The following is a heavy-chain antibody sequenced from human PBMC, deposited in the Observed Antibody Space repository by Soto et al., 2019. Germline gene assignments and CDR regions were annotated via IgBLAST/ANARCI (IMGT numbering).Heavy chain of an antibody. CDR1: GFTFTNYA. D-gene: IGHD3-10*01. CDR3: AREYTMVRGVYYTTYNWFDP. J-gene: IGHJ5*02. V-gene: IGHV3-23*01. Sequence: PGGSLRLSCAASGFTFTNYAMNWVRQAPGKGLEWVSTITGGGGGRRNYADSVKGRFTISRDNAKNTLYLQMNSLIAEDTAVYYCAREYTMVRGVYYTTYNWFDPWGQGTLVTVSS. CDR2: ITGGGGGRR.